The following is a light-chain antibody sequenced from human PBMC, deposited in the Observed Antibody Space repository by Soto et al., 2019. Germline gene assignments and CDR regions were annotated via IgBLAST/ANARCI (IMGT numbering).Light chain of an antibody. J-gene: IGLJ1*01. CDR3: SSYTSSSTLV. CDR2: EVS. CDR1: SSDVGGNNY. Sequence: QSALTQPASVSGSPGQSITISCTGTSSDVGGNNYVSWYQHHPGKAPKLMIYEVSNRPSGVSNRFSGSKSGNTASLTISGLQAEDEADYYCSSYTSSSTLVFGTGTKVTVL. V-gene: IGLV2-14*01.